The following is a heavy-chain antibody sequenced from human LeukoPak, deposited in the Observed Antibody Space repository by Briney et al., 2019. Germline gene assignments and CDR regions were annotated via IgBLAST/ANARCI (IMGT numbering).Heavy chain of an antibody. CDR3: ARGRATMVRGVIISPVFDY. D-gene: IGHD3-10*01. CDR2: IYYSGST. CDR1: GGSISSYY. J-gene: IGHJ4*02. V-gene: IGHV4-59*12. Sequence: PSETLSLTCTVSGGSISSYYWSWIRQPPGKGLEWIGYIYYSGSTNYNPSLKSRVTISVDTSKNQFSLKLSSVTAADTAVYYCARGRATMVRGVIISPVFDYWGQGTLVTVSS.